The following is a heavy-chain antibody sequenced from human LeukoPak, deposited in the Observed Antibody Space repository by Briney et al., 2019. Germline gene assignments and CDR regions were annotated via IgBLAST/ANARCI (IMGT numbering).Heavy chain of an antibody. J-gene: IGHJ3*02. Sequence: PSETLSLTCTVSGGSISSSSYYWGWIRQPPGKGLEWIGSIYYSGSTYYNPSLKSRVTISVDTSKNQFSLKLSSVTAADTAVYYCARQAIAVAGTRGLLAFDIWGQGTMVTVSS. CDR1: GGSISSSSYY. CDR3: ARQAIAVAGTRGLLAFDI. V-gene: IGHV4-39*01. D-gene: IGHD6-19*01. CDR2: IYYSGST.